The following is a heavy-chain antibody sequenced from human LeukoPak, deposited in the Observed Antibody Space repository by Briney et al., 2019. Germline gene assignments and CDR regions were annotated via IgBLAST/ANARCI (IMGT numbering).Heavy chain of an antibody. Sequence: GRSLRLSCAASGFTFSSYAMHWVRQAPGKGLEWVAVVSYDGSNKYYADSVKGRFTISRGNSKSTLYLQMNSLRAEDTAVYYCASLVHAFDIWGQGTMVTVSS. CDR2: VSYDGSNK. J-gene: IGHJ3*02. D-gene: IGHD6-13*01. CDR1: GFTFSSYA. CDR3: ASLVHAFDI. V-gene: IGHV3-30-3*01.